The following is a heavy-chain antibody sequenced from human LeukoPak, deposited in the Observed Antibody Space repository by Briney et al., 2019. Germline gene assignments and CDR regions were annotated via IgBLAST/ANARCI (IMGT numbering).Heavy chain of an antibody. CDR3: ARGSMVRCLDV. V-gene: IGHV4-59*08. Sequence: SETLSLTCTVSGDSISSYYWNWIRQPPGKGREWIGYIYYSGSTNYNPSLKSRVTISVGTSKNQFSLKLSSVTAADTAVYYCARGSMVRCLDVWGQGTTVTVSS. CDR2: IYYSGST. D-gene: IGHD3-10*01. J-gene: IGHJ6*02. CDR1: GDSISSYY.